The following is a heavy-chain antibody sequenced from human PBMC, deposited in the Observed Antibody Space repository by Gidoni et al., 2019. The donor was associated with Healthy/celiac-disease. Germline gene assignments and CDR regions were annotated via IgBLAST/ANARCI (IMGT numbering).Heavy chain of an antibody. Sequence: EVQLVESGGGLVQPGGSLRLSCAASGFTFSRYDMHWVRQATGKGLEWVSAIGTAGDTYYPGSVKGRFTISRENAKNSLYLQMNSLRAGDTAVYYCARGKYPYSSGGYAFDYWGQGTLVTVSS. CDR3: ARGKYPYSSGGYAFDY. V-gene: IGHV3-13*01. J-gene: IGHJ4*02. CDR2: IGTAGDT. CDR1: GFTFSRYD. D-gene: IGHD6-19*01.